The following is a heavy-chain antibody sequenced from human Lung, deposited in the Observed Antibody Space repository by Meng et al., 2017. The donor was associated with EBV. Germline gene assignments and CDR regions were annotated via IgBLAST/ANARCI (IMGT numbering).Heavy chain of an antibody. J-gene: IGHJ4*02. V-gene: IGHV1-2*04. D-gene: IGHD7-27*01. CDR3: VRANLGSADD. Sequence: QVQLVQSGAEVKKPXXSVKVSCKGSGYSFTDYHIHWVRQAPGQGLEWMGWMNPKSGGANSGQRFQGWVTMTRDTSISTAYMELNRLKSDDTAIYYCVRANLGSADDWGQGTLVTVSS. CDR1: GYSFTDYH. CDR2: MNPKSGGA.